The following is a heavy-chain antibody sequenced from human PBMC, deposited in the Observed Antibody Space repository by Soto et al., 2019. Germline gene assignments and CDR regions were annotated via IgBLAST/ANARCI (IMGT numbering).Heavy chain of an antibody. D-gene: IGHD3-9*01. CDR3: ARLYYDILTGPFDC. V-gene: IGHV4-30-4*01. Sequence: SETLSLTCTVSGGSISSGDYYWSWIRRPPGKGLEWIGYIYYSGSTYYNPSLKSRVTISVDTSKNQFSLKLSSVTAADTAVYYCARLYYDILTGPFDCWGQGTLVTVSS. CDR1: GGSISSGDYY. J-gene: IGHJ4*02. CDR2: IYYSGST.